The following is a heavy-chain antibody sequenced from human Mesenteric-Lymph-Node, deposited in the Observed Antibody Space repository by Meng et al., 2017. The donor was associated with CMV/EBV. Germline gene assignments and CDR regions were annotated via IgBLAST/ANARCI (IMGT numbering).Heavy chain of an antibody. J-gene: IGHJ4*02. D-gene: IGHD2-15*01. CDR1: GGSISTTFHY. Sequence: SETLSLTCTVSGGSISTTFHYWGWIRQPPGKGLEWIGSIYLTGNTLYNPSLTSRVTISVDTSKNRFSLKLSSVTAADTAVYYCAREITHCSGGSCYYFDFWGQGTLVTVSS. CDR2: IYLTGNT. V-gene: IGHV4-39*07. CDR3: AREITHCSGGSCYYFDF.